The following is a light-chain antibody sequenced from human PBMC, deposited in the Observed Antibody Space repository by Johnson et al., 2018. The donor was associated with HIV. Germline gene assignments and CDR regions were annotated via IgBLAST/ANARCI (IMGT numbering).Light chain of an antibody. CDR2: RNN. CDR1: SSNIGSNT. CDR3: AAWDVSLNGFYV. V-gene: IGLV1-44*01. Sequence: QPVLTQPPSASGTPGQRVTISCSGSSSNIGSNTVNWYQQLPGTAPKLLIYRNNQRPSGVPDRFSGSKSGTSASLAISGLQAEDEADYYCAAWDVSLNGFYVFGTGTNVTVL. J-gene: IGLJ1*01.